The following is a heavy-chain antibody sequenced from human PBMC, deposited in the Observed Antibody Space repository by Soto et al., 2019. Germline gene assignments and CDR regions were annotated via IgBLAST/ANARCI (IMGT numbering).Heavy chain of an antibody. CDR2: IYYSGST. CDR1: GGSISSYY. CDR3: ARQGNYYGSGALDY. Sequence: SETLSLTCTVSGGSISSYYWSWIRQPPGKGLEWIGYIYYSGSTNYNPSLKSRVTISVDTSKNQSSLKLSSVTAADTAVYYCARQGNYYGSGALDYWGQGTLVTVSS. J-gene: IGHJ4*02. V-gene: IGHV4-59*08. D-gene: IGHD3-10*01.